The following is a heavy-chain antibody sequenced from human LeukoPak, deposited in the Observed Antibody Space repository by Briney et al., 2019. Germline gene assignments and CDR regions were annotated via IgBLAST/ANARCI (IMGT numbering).Heavy chain of an antibody. CDR1: GYTFTGYY. Sequence: ASVKVSCKASGYTFTGYYMHWVRQAPGQGPEWMGWINPNSGGTNYAQKFQGRVTMTRDTSISTAYMELSRLRSDDTAVYYCARWEGLYGSGSYSGYWGQGTLVTVSS. CDR3: ARWEGLYGSGSYSGY. D-gene: IGHD3-10*01. CDR2: INPNSGGT. J-gene: IGHJ4*02. V-gene: IGHV1-2*02.